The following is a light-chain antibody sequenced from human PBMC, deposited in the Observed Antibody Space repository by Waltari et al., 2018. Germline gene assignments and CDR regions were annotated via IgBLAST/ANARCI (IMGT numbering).Light chain of an antibody. J-gene: IGKJ2*01. Sequence: DIVMTQSPDSLAVSLGERATVHCRSSQSVLYSSNNNNYLTWYQQKPGQPPKLLIYWASTRDSGVPDRCSGSGSGTDFTLTISSLQAEDVAVYYCQQYFSAPYTFGQGTKLEIK. CDR2: WAS. CDR1: QSVLYSSNNNNY. V-gene: IGKV4-1*01. CDR3: QQYFSAPYT.